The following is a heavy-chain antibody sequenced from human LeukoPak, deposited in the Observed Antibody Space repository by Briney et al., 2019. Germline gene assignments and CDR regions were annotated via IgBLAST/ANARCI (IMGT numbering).Heavy chain of an antibody. CDR3: ARAVVVVAAFDY. J-gene: IGHJ4*02. V-gene: IGHV1-3*01. Sequence: ASVKVSCKASGFTFTSYAMHRVRQAPGQRLEWMGWINAGNGNTKYSQKFQGRVTITRDTSASTAYMELSSLRSEDTAVYYCARAVVVVAAFDYWGQGTLVTVSS. D-gene: IGHD2-15*01. CDR2: INAGNGNT. CDR1: GFTFTSYA.